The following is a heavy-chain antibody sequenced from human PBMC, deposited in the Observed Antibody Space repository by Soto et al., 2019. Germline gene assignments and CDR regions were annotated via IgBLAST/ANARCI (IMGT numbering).Heavy chain of an antibody. V-gene: IGHV3-15*07. Sequence: EVQLVESGGGLLKPGGPLRLSCAASGFSFPTPWMPWVRQAPGKGLEWVGRVKSKADGGTADYAAPVKGRFTVSRDDSKNTQYLQMNSLKMEDTAVYYCNSYPDFWGGHTPLWGQGTLVTVSS. J-gene: IGHJ4*02. CDR3: NSYPDFWGGHTPL. CDR2: VKSKADGGTA. CDR1: GFSFPTPW. D-gene: IGHD3-3*01.